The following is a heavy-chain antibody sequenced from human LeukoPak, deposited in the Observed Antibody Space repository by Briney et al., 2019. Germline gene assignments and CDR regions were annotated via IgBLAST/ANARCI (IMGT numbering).Heavy chain of an antibody. CDR1: GGSISSNSYY. D-gene: IGHD5-18*01. CDR3: ARLSTTMSPKIDY. Sequence: SETLSLTCTVSGGSISSNSYYWGWVRQPPGKGLEWIGSVYYTGSTSYSPSLGSRVTISVDTSKSQLSLKLRSVTAADTAVYYCARLSTTMSPKIDYWGQGTLVTVSS. CDR2: VYYTGST. J-gene: IGHJ4*02. V-gene: IGHV4-39*01.